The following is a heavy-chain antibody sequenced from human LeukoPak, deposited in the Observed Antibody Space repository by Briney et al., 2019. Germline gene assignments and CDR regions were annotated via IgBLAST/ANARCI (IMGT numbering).Heavy chain of an antibody. D-gene: IGHD3-9*01. CDR2: IRSTPYGGTP. V-gene: IGHV3-49*03. CDR1: GFTFGDYG. J-gene: IGHJ4*02. Sequence: GESLRLSCTTSGFTFGDYGMTWFRQAPGKGLEWVGFIRSTPYGGTPEYAASVKGRFTISRDDSKSIAYLQMNSLEIEDTAVYYCARSILTGWRYYFDYWGQGTLVTVSS. CDR3: ARSILTGWRYYFDY.